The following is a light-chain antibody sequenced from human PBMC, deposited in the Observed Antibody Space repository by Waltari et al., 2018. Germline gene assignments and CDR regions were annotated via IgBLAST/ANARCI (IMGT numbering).Light chain of an antibody. Sequence: DIVMTQSPDSLAVSLGERATVKCKSSQSLLYSPNNKKCLAWYQQKPGQAPKLLIYWASTRESGVPDRFSGSVSGTDFTLTSSSLQPEDVAIYYCQQYYTTPYTFGQGTKLEIK. V-gene: IGKV4-1*01. CDR3: QQYYTTPYT. CDR2: WAS. CDR1: QSLLYSPNNKKC. J-gene: IGKJ2*01.